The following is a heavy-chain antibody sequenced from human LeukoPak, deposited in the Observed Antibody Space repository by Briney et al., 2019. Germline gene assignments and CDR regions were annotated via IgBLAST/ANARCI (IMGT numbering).Heavy chain of an antibody. Sequence: GGSLRLSCAASDFTVNSHDMTWVRQAPGKGLEWVSVIFTYGSTYYADSVKGRFTISRHNSKNTLFLQMSSLRAEDTAVYYCARDVRTDYYDSSGYHDAFDIWGQGTMVTVSS. V-gene: IGHV3-53*04. CDR2: IFTYGST. CDR1: DFTVNSHD. D-gene: IGHD3-22*01. J-gene: IGHJ3*02. CDR3: ARDVRTDYYDSSGYHDAFDI.